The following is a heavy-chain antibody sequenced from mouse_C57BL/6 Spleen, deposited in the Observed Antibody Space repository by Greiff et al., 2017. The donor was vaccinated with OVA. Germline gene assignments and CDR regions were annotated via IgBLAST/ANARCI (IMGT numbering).Heavy chain of an antibody. J-gene: IGHJ4*01. CDR1: GFSLTSYG. Sequence: QVQLQQSGPGLVQPSQSLSITCTVSGFSLTSYGVHWVRQSPGKGLEWLGVIWRGGSTDYNAAFMSRLSITKDNSKSQVFFKMNSLQADDTAIYYCAKEETYYSNYSYAMDYWGQGTSVTVSS. D-gene: IGHD2-5*01. CDR2: IWRGGST. CDR3: AKEETYYSNYSYAMDY. V-gene: IGHV2-5*01.